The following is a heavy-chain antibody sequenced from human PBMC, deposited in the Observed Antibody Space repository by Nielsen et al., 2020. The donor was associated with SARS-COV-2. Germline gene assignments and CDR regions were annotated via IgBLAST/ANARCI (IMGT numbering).Heavy chain of an antibody. CDR3: ARATHYGDYYWFDP. CDR1: GFTFSSYA. J-gene: IGHJ5*02. V-gene: IGHV3-30*04. Sequence: GGSLRLSCAASGFTFSSYAMHWVRQAPAKGLEWVAVISYDGSNKYYADSVKGRFTISRDNSKNTLYLQMNSLRAEDTAVYYCARATHYGDYYWFDPWGQGTLVTVSS. D-gene: IGHD4-17*01. CDR2: ISYDGSNK.